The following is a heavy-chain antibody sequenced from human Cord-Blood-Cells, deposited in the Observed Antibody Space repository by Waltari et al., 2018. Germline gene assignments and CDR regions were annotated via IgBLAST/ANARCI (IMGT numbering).Heavy chain of an antibody. V-gene: IGHV4-34*01. Sequence: QVQLQQWGAGLLKPSETLSLTCAVYGGSFSGYYWSWIRQPPGKGLEWSGEINHSGSTNYNPSLKSRVTISVDTSKNQFSLKLSSVTAADTAVYYCASRPLGIKWYGMDVWGQGTTVTVSS. J-gene: IGHJ6*02. D-gene: IGHD7-27*01. CDR3: ASRPLGIKWYGMDV. CDR2: INHSGST. CDR1: GGSFSGYY.